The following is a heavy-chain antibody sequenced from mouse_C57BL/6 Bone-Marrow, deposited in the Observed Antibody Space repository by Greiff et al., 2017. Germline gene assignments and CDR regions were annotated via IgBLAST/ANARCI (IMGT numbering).Heavy chain of an antibody. Sequence: QVQLQQPGAELVMPGASVKLSCKASGYTFTSYWMHWVKQSPGQGLEWIGEIDPSDSYTNYNQNFKGKSTLTVDKSSSTAYMQLSRLTSEDSAVYYCASHRRWYDVWGTGTTVTVSS. CDR1: GYTFTSYW. CDR3: ASHRRWYDV. D-gene: IGHD2-1*01. V-gene: IGHV1-69*01. CDR2: IDPSDSYT. J-gene: IGHJ1*03.